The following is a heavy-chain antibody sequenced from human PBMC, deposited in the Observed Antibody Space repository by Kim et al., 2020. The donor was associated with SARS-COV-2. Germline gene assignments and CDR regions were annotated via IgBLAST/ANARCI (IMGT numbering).Heavy chain of an antibody. V-gene: IGHV3-48*03. D-gene: IGHD1-26*01. CDR1: WFTFNTYE. Sequence: GGSLRLSCAASWFTFNTYEMNWVRQAPGKGLEWISYISSSGTTIYYADSVRGRFTISRDNAKNSLFLQMSSLSAEDTAVYYCARERGGYDYWGKGTLVTV. J-gene: IGHJ4*02. CDR3: ARERGGYDY. CDR2: ISSSGTTI.